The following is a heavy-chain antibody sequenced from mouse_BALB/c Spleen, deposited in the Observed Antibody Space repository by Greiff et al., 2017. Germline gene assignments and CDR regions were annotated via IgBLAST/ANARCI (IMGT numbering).Heavy chain of an antibody. CDR1: GDSITSGY. D-gene: IGHD2-4*01. V-gene: IGHV3-8*02. J-gene: IGHJ4*01. CDR3: ASIYYDYAYAMDY. CDR2: ISYSGST. Sequence: EVKLVESGPSLVKPSQTLSLTCSVTGDSITSGYWNWIRKFPGNKLEYMGYISYSGSTYYNPSLKSRISITRDTSKNQYYLQLNSVTTEDTATYYCASIYYDYAYAMDYWGQGTSVTVSS.